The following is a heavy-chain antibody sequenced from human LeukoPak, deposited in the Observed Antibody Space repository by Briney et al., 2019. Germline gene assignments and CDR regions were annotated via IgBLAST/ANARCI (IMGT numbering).Heavy chain of an antibody. Sequence: PGGSLRLSCAAPGFTFSSYGMHWVRQAPGKGLEWVAVIWYDGSNKYYADSVKGRFTISRDNSKNTLYLQMSSLRAEDTAVYYCVKGTTEPPYYFDYWGQGTLVTVSS. D-gene: IGHD4-17*01. CDR3: VKGTTEPPYYFDY. J-gene: IGHJ4*02. CDR2: IWYDGSNK. V-gene: IGHV3-30*02. CDR1: GFTFSSYG.